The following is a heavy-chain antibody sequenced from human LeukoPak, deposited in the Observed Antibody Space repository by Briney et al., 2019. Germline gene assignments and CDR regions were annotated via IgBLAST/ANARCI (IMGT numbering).Heavy chain of an antibody. Sequence: GGSLRLSCAASGFTFDEYAMHWVRQAPGKGLEGVAGISWNSGSRVYADSVKGRFTISRDNAKKSLYLQMNSLRAEDTALYYCAKAMRIAAAGIDYWGQGTLVTVSS. V-gene: IGHV3-9*01. D-gene: IGHD6-13*01. CDR3: AKAMRIAAAGIDY. J-gene: IGHJ4*02. CDR1: GFTFDEYA. CDR2: ISWNSGSR.